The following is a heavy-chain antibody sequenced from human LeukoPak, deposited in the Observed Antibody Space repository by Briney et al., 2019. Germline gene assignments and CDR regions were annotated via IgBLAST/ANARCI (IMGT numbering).Heavy chain of an antibody. V-gene: IGHV3-48*03. CDR2: ISSSGSTI. CDR1: GFTFSSYE. Sequence: PGGSLRLSCAASGFTFSSYEMNWVRQAPGKGLERVSYISSSGSTIYYADSVKGRFTISRDNAKNSLYLQMNSLRAEDTAVYYCAREAVAGFGYWGQGTLFTVSS. CDR3: AREAVAGFGY. J-gene: IGHJ4*02. D-gene: IGHD6-19*01.